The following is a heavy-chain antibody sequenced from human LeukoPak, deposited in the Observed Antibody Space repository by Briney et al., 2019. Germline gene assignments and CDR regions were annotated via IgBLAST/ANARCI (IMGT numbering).Heavy chain of an antibody. D-gene: IGHD1-7*01. Sequence: GASVKVSCKASGYTFTSYGISWVRQAPGQGLEWMGWISAYNGNTSYAQKLQGRVTMTTDTSTSTAYMELRSLRSDDTAVYYCARVQLRDYYYYYMDVWGKGTTVTVSS. V-gene: IGHV1-18*01. CDR1: GYTFTSYG. J-gene: IGHJ6*03. CDR2: ISAYNGNT. CDR3: ARVQLRDYYYYYMDV.